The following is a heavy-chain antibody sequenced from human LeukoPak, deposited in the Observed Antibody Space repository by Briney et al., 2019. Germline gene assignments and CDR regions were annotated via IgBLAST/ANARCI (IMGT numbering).Heavy chain of an antibody. CDR1: GFTFSDYN. D-gene: IGHD1-7*01. J-gene: IGHJ5*02. CDR2: IWYDGSKT. CDR3: ARWNSNWFDP. Sequence: PGGSLRLSCAASGFTFSDYNMHWVRQAPGKGLEWVAVIWYDGSKTYYVDSVKGRFSISRDNSKNTLYLQMNSLRVEDTALYYCARWNSNWFDPWGQGTLVTVSS. V-gene: IGHV3-33*08.